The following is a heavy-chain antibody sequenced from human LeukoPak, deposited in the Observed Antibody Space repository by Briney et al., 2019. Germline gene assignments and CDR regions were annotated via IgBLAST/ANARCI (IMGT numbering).Heavy chain of an antibody. CDR2: IYYSGST. D-gene: IGHD4-23*01. CDR1: GGSISSYY. Sequence: SETLSLTCSVSGGSISSYYRSWIRQTPGKGLEWIAYIYYSGSTSYNPSLKSRVTISVVTSKNQFSLKLSSVTAADTAVYYCARAPRWYYFDYWGQGTLVTVSS. CDR3: ARAPRWYYFDY. V-gene: IGHV4-59*13. J-gene: IGHJ4*02.